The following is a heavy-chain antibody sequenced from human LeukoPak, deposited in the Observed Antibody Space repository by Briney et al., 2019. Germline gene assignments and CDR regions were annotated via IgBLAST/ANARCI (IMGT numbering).Heavy chain of an antibody. J-gene: IGHJ4*02. V-gene: IGHV1-8*01. CDR2: MNPNSGNT. CDR3: ARVSSPPLGSGSYYDFDY. D-gene: IGHD3-10*01. CDR1: GYTFTSYD. Sequence: ASVKVSCKASGYTFTSYDINGVRQATGQGLEWMGWMNPNSGNTGYAQKFQGRVTMTRNTSISTAYMELSSLRSEDTAVYYCARVSSPPLGSGSYYDFDYWGQGTLVTVSS.